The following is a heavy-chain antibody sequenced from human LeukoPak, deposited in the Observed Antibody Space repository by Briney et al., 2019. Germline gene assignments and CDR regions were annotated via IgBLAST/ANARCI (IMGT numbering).Heavy chain of an antibody. CDR1: GFTFSSYW. J-gene: IGHJ4*02. CDR3: ARGPGYDFWSGYYTPNDY. V-gene: IGHV3-7*01. CDR2: IKQDETEK. Sequence: GGSLRLSCAASGFTFSSYWMSWVRQAPGKGLEWVANIKQDETEKYYVDSVKGRFTTSRDNAKNSLYLQMNSLRAEDTAVYYCARGPGYDFWSGYYTPNDYWGQGTLVTVSS. D-gene: IGHD3-3*01.